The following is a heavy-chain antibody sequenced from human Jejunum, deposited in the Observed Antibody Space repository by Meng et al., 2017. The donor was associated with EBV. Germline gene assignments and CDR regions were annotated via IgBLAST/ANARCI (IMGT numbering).Heavy chain of an antibody. CDR3: ARRIASSYSYDSGRFNY. D-gene: IGHD3-16*01. J-gene: IGHJ4*02. Sequence: QITLKESCXTLVKXXXTLTLTCXFPGFSLTTSGVGVGLIRQPPGKAPEWLAFIYWDDDKRYSPSLKSRLTITQDTSKNHVVLKMTNMDPVDTGTYYCARRIASSYSYDSGRFNYWGQGTLVTVSS. V-gene: IGHV2-5*02. CDR2: IYWDDDK. CDR1: GFSLTTSGVG.